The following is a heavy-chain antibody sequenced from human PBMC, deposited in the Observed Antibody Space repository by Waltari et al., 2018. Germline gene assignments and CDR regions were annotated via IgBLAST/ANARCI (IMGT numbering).Heavy chain of an antibody. CDR2: TYYRSKWYN. Sequence: QVQLQQSGPGLVKPSQTLSLTCVISGDSVSGNRAAWNWTRQSPSRGLEWLGRTYYRSKWYNDYAVSVKSRIIINPDTSKNQFSLHLNSVTPEDTAVYYCARGGVSYYDILTGYFDDSYGMDVWGQGTTVTVSS. CDR3: ARGGVSYYDILTGYFDDSYGMDV. D-gene: IGHD3-9*01. V-gene: IGHV6-1*01. J-gene: IGHJ6*02. CDR1: GDSVSGNRAA.